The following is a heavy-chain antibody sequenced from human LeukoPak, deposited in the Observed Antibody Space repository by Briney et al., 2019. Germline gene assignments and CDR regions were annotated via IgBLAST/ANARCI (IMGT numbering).Heavy chain of an antibody. J-gene: IGHJ4*02. CDR1: GGSISSSSYY. D-gene: IGHD5-18*01. CDR3: ASSYSYGPLDY. Sequence: XETLSLTCTVSGGSISSSSYYWGWIRQPPGKGLEWIGSIYYSGSTYYNPSLKSRVTISVDTSKNQFSLKLSSVTAADTAVYYCASSYSYGPLDYWGQGTLVTVSS. V-gene: IGHV4-39*01. CDR2: IYYSGST.